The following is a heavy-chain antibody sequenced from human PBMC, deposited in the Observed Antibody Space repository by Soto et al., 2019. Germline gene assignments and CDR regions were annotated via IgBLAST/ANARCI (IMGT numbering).Heavy chain of an antibody. V-gene: IGHV1-3*01. D-gene: IGHD5-12*01. J-gene: IGHJ4*02. CDR1: GYTFTSYA. CDR2: INAGNGNT. Sequence: ASVKVSCKASGYTFTSYAMHWVRRAPGQRLEWMGWINAGNGNTKYSQKFQGRVTITRDTSASTAYMELSSLRSEDTAVYYCASIGVARNPWYFDYWGQGTLVTVSS. CDR3: ASIGVARNPWYFDY.